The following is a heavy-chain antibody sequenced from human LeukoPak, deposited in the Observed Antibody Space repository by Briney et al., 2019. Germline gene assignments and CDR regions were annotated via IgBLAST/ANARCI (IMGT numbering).Heavy chain of an antibody. J-gene: IGHJ3*02. CDR3: ARDPTTVTKGFDI. CDR1: DASFSSHY. D-gene: IGHD4-17*01. V-gene: IGHV4-59*11. CDR2: ISYTGST. Sequence: PPETLSLTCIVSDASFSSHYWTWIRQPPGKGLEWIGYISYTGSTNYNPSLKSRVTISVDTSKNQFSLKLSSVTAADTAVYYCARDPTTVTKGFDIWGQGTMVTVSS.